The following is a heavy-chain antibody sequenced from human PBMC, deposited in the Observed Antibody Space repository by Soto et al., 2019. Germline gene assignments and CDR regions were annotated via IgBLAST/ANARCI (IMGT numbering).Heavy chain of an antibody. D-gene: IGHD5-18*01. CDR1: GGSFSGYY. Sequence: SETLSLTCAVYGGSFSGYYWSWIRQPPGKGLEWIGEINHSGSTNYNPSLKSRVTISVDTSKNQFALKLSSVTAADTAVYYCARGTAPDYWGQGTLVTVSS. CDR3: ARGTAPDY. J-gene: IGHJ4*02. V-gene: IGHV4-34*01. CDR2: INHSGST.